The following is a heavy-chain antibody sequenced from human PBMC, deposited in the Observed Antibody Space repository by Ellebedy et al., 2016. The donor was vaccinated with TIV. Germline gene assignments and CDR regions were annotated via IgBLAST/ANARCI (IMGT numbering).Heavy chain of an antibody. V-gene: IGHV1-24*01. J-gene: IGHJ4*02. Sequence: AASVKVSCKVTGYTLTELSMHWVRQAPGKGLEWMGGFDPEDGETIYAQKFQGRVTMTEDTSTDTAYMELSSLRSEDTDVYYCATIAVAIYYFDYWGQGTLVTVSS. D-gene: IGHD6-19*01. CDR2: FDPEDGET. CDR1: GYTLTELS. CDR3: ATIAVAIYYFDY.